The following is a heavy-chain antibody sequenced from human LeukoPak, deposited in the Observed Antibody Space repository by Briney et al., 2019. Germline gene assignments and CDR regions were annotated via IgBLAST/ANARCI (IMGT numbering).Heavy chain of an antibody. CDR2: IKEDGSEK. D-gene: IGHD1-26*01. CDR3: AKDREGYYMDV. J-gene: IGHJ6*03. Sequence: GGFLRLSCAASGFTFSRYWMSWVRQAPGKGLEWVANIKEDGSEKYYVDSVKGRFTISRDNAKNSLYLQMNSLRAEDTAVYYCAKDREGYYMDVWGKGTTVTVSS. V-gene: IGHV3-7*03. CDR1: GFTFSRYW.